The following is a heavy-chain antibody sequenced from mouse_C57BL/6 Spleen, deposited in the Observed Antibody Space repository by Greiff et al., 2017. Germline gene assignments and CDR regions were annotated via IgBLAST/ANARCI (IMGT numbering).Heavy chain of an antibody. V-gene: IGHV5-4*01. CDR2: ISDGGSYT. CDR1: GFTFSSYA. CDR3: AREGLTGAVAY. Sequence: DVMLVESGGGLVKPGGSLKLSCAASGFTFSSYAMSWVRQTPEKRLEWVATISDGGSYTYYPDNVKGRFTISRDNAKNNLYLQMSQLKSEDTAMYYCAREGLTGAVAYWGQGTLVTVSA. J-gene: IGHJ3*01. D-gene: IGHD4-1*01.